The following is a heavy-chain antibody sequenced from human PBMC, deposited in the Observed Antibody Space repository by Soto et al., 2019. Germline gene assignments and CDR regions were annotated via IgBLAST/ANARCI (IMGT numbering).Heavy chain of an antibody. J-gene: IGHJ6*02. CDR3: AASILYYGMDV. V-gene: IGHV5-51*01. CDR1: GYTYTHFW. Sequence: GESVKVSSKGSGYTYTHFWIGWVRQMTGKSLEWMGVIYPGDSDAEYNSSFQGQVTISPDKSITTAYLHWTSLKASDTAIYCCAASILYYGMDVGRQGTTVTVS. CDR2: IYPGDSDA.